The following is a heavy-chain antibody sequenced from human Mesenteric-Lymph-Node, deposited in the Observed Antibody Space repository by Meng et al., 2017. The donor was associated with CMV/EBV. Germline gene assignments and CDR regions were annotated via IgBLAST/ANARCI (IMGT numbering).Heavy chain of an antibody. CDR3: ASHDFWSGYWFDP. J-gene: IGHJ5*02. CDR1: GFILSSYS. Sequence: GESLKISCAASGFILSSYSVSWVRQAPGKGLEWVSSISSSSTYKYYADSMKGRFTISRDNARNSLYLQMHSLRAEDTAVYYCASHDFWSGYWFDPWGQGTLVTVSS. CDR2: ISSSSTYK. D-gene: IGHD3-3*01. V-gene: IGHV3-21*06.